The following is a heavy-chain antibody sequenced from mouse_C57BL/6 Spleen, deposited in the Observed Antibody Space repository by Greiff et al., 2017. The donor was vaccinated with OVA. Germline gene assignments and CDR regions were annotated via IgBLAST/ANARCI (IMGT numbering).Heavy chain of an antibody. V-gene: IGHV5-17*01. CDR2: ISSGSSTI. Sequence: DVMLVESGGGLVKPGGSLKLSCAASGFTFSDYGMHWVRQAPEKGLEWVAYISSGSSTIYYADTVKGRFTISRDNAKNTLFLQMTSLRSEDTAMSYCARDWDVGYWGQGTTLTVSS. CDR1: GFTFSDYG. D-gene: IGHD4-1*01. CDR3: ARDWDVGY. J-gene: IGHJ2*01.